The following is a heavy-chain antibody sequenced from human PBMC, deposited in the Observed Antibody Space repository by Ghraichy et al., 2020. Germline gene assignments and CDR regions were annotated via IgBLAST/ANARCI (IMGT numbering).Heavy chain of an antibody. CDR3: AKESATSGYYSFRGDYDGMDL. V-gene: IGHV3-30*18. Sequence: GGSLRLSCAASGFTFSNYGMHWVRQAPGKGLEWVSVISYDGSNKYYADSVKGRLTISRDNSKNTLYLQVNRLRAEDTAVYYCAKESATSGYYSFRGDYDGMDLWGQGTTVTVSS. CDR2: ISYDGSNK. CDR1: GFTFSNYG. J-gene: IGHJ6*02. D-gene: IGHD3-22*01.